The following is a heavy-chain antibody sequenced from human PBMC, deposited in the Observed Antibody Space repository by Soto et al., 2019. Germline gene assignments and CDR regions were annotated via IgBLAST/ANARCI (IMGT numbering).Heavy chain of an antibody. V-gene: IGHV1-69*01. Sequence: QVQLVQSGAEVKKPGSSVKVSCKASGGTFSSYGVTWVRQAPGQGLEWMGGIIPMFGTANYALRFQGRVTITADESTSTAYMELSSLRSEDTAVYYCARGGSTLNPLYGMDVWGQGTTVTVSS. D-gene: IGHD3-16*01. CDR1: GGTFSSYG. CDR2: IIPMFGTA. J-gene: IGHJ6*02. CDR3: ARGGSTLNPLYGMDV.